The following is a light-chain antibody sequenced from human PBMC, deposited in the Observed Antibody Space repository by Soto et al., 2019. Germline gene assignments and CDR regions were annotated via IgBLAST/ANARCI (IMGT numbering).Light chain of an antibody. CDR2: DAS. CDR1: QSVSSF. CDR3: QQRSSWLLT. J-gene: IGKJ4*01. V-gene: IGKV3-11*01. Sequence: EIVLTQSPATLSLSPGERAILSCGASQSVSSFLAWYQQRPGQAPRLLIYDASKRATGIPARFSGSGFGTDFTLTISSLEPEDFALYYCQQRSSWLLTFGGGTKVEIK.